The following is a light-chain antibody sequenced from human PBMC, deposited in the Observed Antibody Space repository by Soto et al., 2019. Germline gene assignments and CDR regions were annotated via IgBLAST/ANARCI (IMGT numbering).Light chain of an antibody. CDR3: QQRSNWPPDT. V-gene: IGKV3-11*01. Sequence: EIVLTQSPATLSLSPGERATLSRRASQSVSSYLAWYQQKPGQAPRLLIYDASNRATGIPARFSGSGSGTDFTRTISSLEPEDFAVYYCQQRSNWPPDTFGGGTKVEIK. CDR2: DAS. CDR1: QSVSSY. J-gene: IGKJ4*01.